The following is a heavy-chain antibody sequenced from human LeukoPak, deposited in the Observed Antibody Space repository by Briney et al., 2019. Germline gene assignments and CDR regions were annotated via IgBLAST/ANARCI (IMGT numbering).Heavy chain of an antibody. CDR2: INPNSGGT. V-gene: IGHV1-2*02. Sequence: ASVKVSCKASGYTFTGYYMHWVRQAPGQGHEWMGWINPNSGGTNYAQKFQGRVTMTMDTSISTTYMELSRLGSDDTAVYYCARVWRGTYYDSSGYYYYYWGQGTLVTVSS. D-gene: IGHD3-22*01. CDR1: GYTFTGYY. CDR3: ARVWRGTYYDSSGYYYYY. J-gene: IGHJ4*02.